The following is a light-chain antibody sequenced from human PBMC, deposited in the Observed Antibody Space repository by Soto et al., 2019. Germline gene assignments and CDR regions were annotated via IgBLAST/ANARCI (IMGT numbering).Light chain of an antibody. CDR1: SSNIGSNY. CDR2: RNN. CDR3: AAWDDSLSVV. Sequence: QSVLTQPPSASGTPGQRVTISCSGSSSNIGSNYVYWYQQLPGTAPKLLIYRNNQRPSGVPDRFSGSKSGTSASLAISGLRSEEEGDYYCAAWDDSLSVVFGGGTQLTVL. J-gene: IGLJ2*01. V-gene: IGLV1-47*01.